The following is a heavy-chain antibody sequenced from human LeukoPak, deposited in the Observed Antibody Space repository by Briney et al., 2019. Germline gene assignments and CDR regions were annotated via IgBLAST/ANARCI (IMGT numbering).Heavy chain of an antibody. V-gene: IGHV4-31*03. CDR3: ARARGDSSRLDY. J-gene: IGHJ4*02. CDR1: GGSISSGGYY. D-gene: IGHD4-17*01. CDR2: IYYSGNT. Sequence: PSQTLSLTCTVSGGSISSGGYYWTWIRQHPGQGPEWIGYIYYSGNTYYNPSLKSRITISEDTSKNQFSLKLTSVTAADTAVYYCARARGDSSRLDYWGQGTLVTVSS.